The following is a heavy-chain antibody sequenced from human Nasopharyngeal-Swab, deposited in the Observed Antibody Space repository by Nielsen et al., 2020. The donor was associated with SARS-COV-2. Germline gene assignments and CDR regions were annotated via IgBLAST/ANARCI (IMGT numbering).Heavy chain of an antibody. D-gene: IGHD1-26*01. CDR1: GFTFSSYG. Sequence: GGSLRLSCAASGFTFSSYGMHWVRQAPGKGLEWVAVIWYDGSNKCYADSVKGRFTISRDNSKNTLYLQMNSLRAEDTAVYYCARDGAVGATTGVDYWGQGTLVTVSS. CDR2: IWYDGSNK. CDR3: ARDGAVGATTGVDY. J-gene: IGHJ4*02. V-gene: IGHV3-33*01.